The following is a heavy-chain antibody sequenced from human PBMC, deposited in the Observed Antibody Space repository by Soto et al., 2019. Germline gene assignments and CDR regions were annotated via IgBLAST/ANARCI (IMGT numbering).Heavy chain of an antibody. D-gene: IGHD3-10*01. CDR1: GFTFSSYA. CDR2: ISGSGGST. J-gene: IGHJ4*02. Sequence: EVQLLESGVGLVQPGGSLRLSCAASGFTFSSYAMSWVRQAPGKGLEWVSAISGSGGSTYYADSVKGRFTISRDNSKNSLYLQRNSLRAEDTAVYYCAKDGGWFGELLNDYWGQGTLVTVSS. CDR3: AKDGGWFGELLNDY. V-gene: IGHV3-23*01.